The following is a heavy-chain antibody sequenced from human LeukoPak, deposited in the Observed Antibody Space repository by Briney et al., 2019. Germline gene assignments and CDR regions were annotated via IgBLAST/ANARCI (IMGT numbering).Heavy chain of an antibody. CDR3: AHSPHCRGGSCLIDY. V-gene: IGHV2-5*01. D-gene: IGHD2-15*01. J-gene: IGHJ4*02. CDR2: IYWNDDK. CDR1: GFSLSTSGVG. Sequence: SGPTLVNPTQTLTLTCTFSGFSLSTSGVGMGWIRQPPGKALEWLALIYWNDDKRYSPSLESRLTITKDPSKNQVVLTTTNMDPVDTATYYRAHSPHCRGGSCLIDYWGQGTLVTVSS.